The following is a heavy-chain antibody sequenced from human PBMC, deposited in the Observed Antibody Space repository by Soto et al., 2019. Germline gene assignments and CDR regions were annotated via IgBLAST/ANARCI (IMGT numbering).Heavy chain of an antibody. J-gene: IGHJ3*02. CDR2: INPATGAA. D-gene: IGHD3-3*01. Sequence: QLHLVQSGAVVKKPGASVTVSCSASGYPVTAFYMNWVRQAPGRGLEWMGGINPATGAAKYTQTFQGRVTLNRDPSTKKVFMEQRGLTTEDRAFFYCARGGGGGVVGAAAFDMWGQGTLVTVSS. V-gene: IGHV1-2*02. CDR1: GYPVTAFY. CDR3: ARGGGGGVVGAAAFDM.